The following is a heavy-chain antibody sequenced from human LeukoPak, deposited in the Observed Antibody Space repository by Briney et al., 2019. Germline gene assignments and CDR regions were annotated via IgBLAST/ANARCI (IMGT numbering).Heavy chain of an antibody. D-gene: IGHD5-24*01. CDR3: ARDEYRSRWLHP. CDR1: GFTFSSYW. CDR2: IKGDGSEK. J-gene: IGHJ5*02. V-gene: IGHV3-7*01. Sequence: GGSLRLSCAASGFTFSSYWMSRVRLAPGKGLEWVANIKGDGSEKWYADFVKGRFTISRDNAQNSVHLQMNSLRAEDTAVYHCARDEYRSRWLHPWGQGTLVTVTS.